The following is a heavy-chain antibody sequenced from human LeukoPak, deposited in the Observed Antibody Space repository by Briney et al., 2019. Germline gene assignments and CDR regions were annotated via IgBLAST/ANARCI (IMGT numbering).Heavy chain of an antibody. CDR2: IHPDGSIT. V-gene: IGHV3-74*03. CDR3: APQQTYSPYNWFDL. D-gene: IGHD5-12*01. Sequence: GGSLRLSCVGSGFTISNYWMHWVRQAPGTGLVWVSRIHPDGSITTYADSVKGRFTISRDNAKNTLCLQMNSLRAEDTAVYYCAPQQTYSPYNWFDLWGQGTLVTVSS. J-gene: IGHJ5*02. CDR1: GFTISNYW.